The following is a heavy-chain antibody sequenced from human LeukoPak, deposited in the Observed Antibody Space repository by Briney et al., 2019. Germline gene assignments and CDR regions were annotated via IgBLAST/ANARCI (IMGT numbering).Heavy chain of an antibody. Sequence: GGSLRLSCAASGFTFSSYAMNWVRQAPGKGLEWVSGISGSGAGKYHADSVKGRFTISRDNSKNTLYLQMNSLRAEDTAVYYCAKDAGGGYSYGSEDYFDYWGQGTLVTVSS. V-gene: IGHV3-23*01. CDR3: AKDAGGGYSYGSEDYFDY. J-gene: IGHJ4*02. CDR2: ISGSGAGK. CDR1: GFTFSSYA. D-gene: IGHD5-18*01.